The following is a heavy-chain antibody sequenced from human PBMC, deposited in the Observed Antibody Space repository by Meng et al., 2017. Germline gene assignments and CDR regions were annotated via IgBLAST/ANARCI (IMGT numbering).Heavy chain of an antibody. Sequence: HQAGQVLLNAAEAQTPRCSVYGGSMSCDYRCWNRQPPGNGLESSGEIKHIGCTNHNPGTKSRANIFVGTANIKCAPKLTSVNVADRAVYYGARKFTMVLGTHNWLDPWGQGTLVTVSS. V-gene: IGHV4-34*04. J-gene: IGHJ5*02. CDR2: IKHIGCT. CDR3: ARKFTMVLGTHNWLDP. CDR1: GGSMSCDY. D-gene: IGHD3-10*01.